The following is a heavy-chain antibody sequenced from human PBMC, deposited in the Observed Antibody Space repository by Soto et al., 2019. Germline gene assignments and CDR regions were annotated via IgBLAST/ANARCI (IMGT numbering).Heavy chain of an antibody. CDR3: ARGYTSGWSRGAFHY. V-gene: IGHV6-1*01. CDR1: GDSVSSNSAA. CDR2: TYYRSKWYR. Sequence: SQTISLTCAISGDSVSSNSAAWNWIRQSPSRGLEWLGRTYYRSKWYRDYAVSVKGRITINPDTSKNQFSLQLHSVTPEDTAVYYCARGYTSGWSRGAFHYCGPATLRTVSS. D-gene: IGHD6-19*01. J-gene: IGHJ4*02.